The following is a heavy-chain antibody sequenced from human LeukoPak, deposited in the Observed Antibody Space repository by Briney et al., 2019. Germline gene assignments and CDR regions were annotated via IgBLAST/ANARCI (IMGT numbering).Heavy chain of an antibody. V-gene: IGHV4-61*02. Sequence: SETLSLTCTVSGGSISSGSYFWTWIRQPAGKGLEWIGRIYTSGSTNYNPSLKSRVTISGDTSKNQFSLKLSSVTAADTAVYYCASLLMVRGVTISPSFDYWGQGTLVTVSS. CDR2: IYTSGST. CDR1: GGSISSGSYF. J-gene: IGHJ4*02. CDR3: ASLLMVRGVTISPSFDY. D-gene: IGHD3-10*01.